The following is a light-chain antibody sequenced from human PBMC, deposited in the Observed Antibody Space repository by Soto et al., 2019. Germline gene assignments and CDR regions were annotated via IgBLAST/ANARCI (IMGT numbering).Light chain of an antibody. V-gene: IGKV3-11*01. Sequence: EVVLTQSPATLSLSSGERATLSCRASQTISSSLAWYQQKPGQAPRLLIYDASKRAAGIPARFTGSGSGTDFTLTISSLEREDFAVYYCQQSSGWPRTLAQGTKVEVK. CDR2: DAS. J-gene: IGKJ1*01. CDR3: QQSSGWPRT. CDR1: QTISSS.